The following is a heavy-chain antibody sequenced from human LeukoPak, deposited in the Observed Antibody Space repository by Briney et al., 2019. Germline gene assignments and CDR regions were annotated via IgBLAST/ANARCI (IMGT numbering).Heavy chain of an antibody. D-gene: IGHD6-13*01. J-gene: IGHJ4*02. CDR2: IKQDGSEK. V-gene: IGHV3-7*01. Sequence: PRGSLRLSCAASGFTFSSYAMSWVRQAPGKGLEWVANIKQDGSEKYYVDSVKGRFTISRDNAKNSLYLQMNSLRAEDTAVYYCARDGIAAAVSSDYWGQGTLVTVSS. CDR1: GFTFSSYA. CDR3: ARDGIAAAVSSDY.